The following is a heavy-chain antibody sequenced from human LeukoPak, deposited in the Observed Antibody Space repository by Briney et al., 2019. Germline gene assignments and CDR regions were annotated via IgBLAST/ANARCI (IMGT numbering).Heavy chain of an antibody. CDR3: AKDHNYYDGSGPPGAFDI. CDR1: GFTFSSYG. D-gene: IGHD3-22*01. J-gene: IGHJ3*02. Sequence: PEGSLRLSCAASGFTFSSYGMHWVRQAPGKGLGWVAFIRYDGSNKYYADSVKGRFTISRDNSKNTLYLQMNSLRAEDTAVYYCAKDHNYYDGSGPPGAFDIWGQGTMVTVSS. V-gene: IGHV3-30*02. CDR2: IRYDGSNK.